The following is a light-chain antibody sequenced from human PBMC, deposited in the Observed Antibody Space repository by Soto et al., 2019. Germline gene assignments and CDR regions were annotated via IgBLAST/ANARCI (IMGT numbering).Light chain of an antibody. CDR3: SSYTSSSPYV. CDR1: SSDVGGYNY. Sequence: QSVLTQPASVSGSPGQSITISCTGTSSDVGGYNYVSWYQQHPGKAPKLMIYEVSNRPSGVSNRFSGSKSGHTASLTISGLQAEDEADYYCSSYTSSSPYVFGTGTKVTV. J-gene: IGLJ1*01. V-gene: IGLV2-14*01. CDR2: EVS.